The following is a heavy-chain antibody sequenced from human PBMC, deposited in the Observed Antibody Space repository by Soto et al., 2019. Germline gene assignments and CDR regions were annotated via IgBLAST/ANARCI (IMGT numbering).Heavy chain of an antibody. J-gene: IGHJ1*01. D-gene: IGHD6-13*01. CDR2: FDPEDGET. CDR1: GYTLTGLS. Sequence: ASVKVSCKVSGYTLTGLSMHWVRRAPGKGLEWMGGFDPEDGETIYAQKFQGRVTMTEDTSTDTAYMELSSLRAEDTAVYYCASCEGISSWFRTHSCQYFQHWGQGTLVTVSS. V-gene: IGHV1-24*01. CDR3: ASCEGISSWFRTHSCQYFQH.